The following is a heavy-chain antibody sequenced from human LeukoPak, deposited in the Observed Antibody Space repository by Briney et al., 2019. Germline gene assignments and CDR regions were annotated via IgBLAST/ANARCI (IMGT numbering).Heavy chain of an antibody. J-gene: IGHJ3*02. CDR1: GFTFSSFS. D-gene: IGHD3-22*01. CDR3: ARAPDGYEAFDI. CDR2: ISSSSGSI. Sequence: GGSLRLSCAASGFTFSSFSMNWVRQAPGKGLEWVSSISSSSGSIYYADSLKGRFTISRDNAKNSLYLQMDSLRAEDTAVYYCARAPDGYEAFDIWGQGTMVTVSS. V-gene: IGHV3-21*01.